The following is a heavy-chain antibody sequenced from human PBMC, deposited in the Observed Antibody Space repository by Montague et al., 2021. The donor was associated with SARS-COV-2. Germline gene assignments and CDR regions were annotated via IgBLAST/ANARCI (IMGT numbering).Heavy chain of an antibody. J-gene: IGHJ4*02. CDR2: IYGGDEK. V-gene: IGHV2-5*05. CDR1: GFSLNTPEVA. CDR3: AHRFAGFFDY. Sequence: PALVKPTQTLTLTCTFSGFSLNTPEVAVGWIRQPPGKALEWLALIYGGDEKRYGPSLQSRLTITRDTSKSQVVLTMANMDPVDTATYFCAHRFAGFFDYWGQGILVTVSS.